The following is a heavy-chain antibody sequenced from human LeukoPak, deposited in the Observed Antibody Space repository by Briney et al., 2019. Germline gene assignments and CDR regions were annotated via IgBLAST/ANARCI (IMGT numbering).Heavy chain of an antibody. Sequence: GGSLRLSCAASGFTFSSYSMNWVRQAPGKGLEWVSSISSSSSYIYYADSVKGRFTISRDNAKNSLYLQMNSLRAEDTAVYYCARDRGSITMVRGVIDLWGQGTLVTVS. CDR3: ARDRGSITMVRGVIDL. J-gene: IGHJ5*02. D-gene: IGHD3-10*01. V-gene: IGHV3-21*01. CDR1: GFTFSSYS. CDR2: ISSSSSYI.